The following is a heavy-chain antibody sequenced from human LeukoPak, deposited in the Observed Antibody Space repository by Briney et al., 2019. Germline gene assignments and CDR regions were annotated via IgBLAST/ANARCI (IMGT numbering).Heavy chain of an antibody. J-gene: IGHJ4*02. CDR2: ISYDGSNK. D-gene: IGHD3-22*01. CDR3: ARDQVYDSSGYEGDY. CDR1: GFTFSSYG. V-gene: IGHV3-30*03. Sequence: GGSLRLSCAASGFTFSSYGMHWVRQAPGKGLEWVAVISYDGSNKYYADSVKGRFTISRDNSKNTLYLQMNSLRAEDTAVYYCARDQVYDSSGYEGDYWGQGTLVTVSS.